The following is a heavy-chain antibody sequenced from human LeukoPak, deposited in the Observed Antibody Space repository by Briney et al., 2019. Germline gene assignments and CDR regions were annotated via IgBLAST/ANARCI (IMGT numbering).Heavy chain of an antibody. CDR1: GGTFSSYA. D-gene: IGHD2/OR15-2a*01. CDR3: ARDRTNSRLRFDP. Sequence: SVKVSRKASGGTFSSYAISWVRQAPGQGLEWMGRIIPILGIANYAQKFQGRVTITADKSTSTAYMELSSPRSEDTAVYYCARDRTNSRLRFDPWGQGTLVTVSS. V-gene: IGHV1-69*04. CDR2: IIPILGIA. J-gene: IGHJ5*02.